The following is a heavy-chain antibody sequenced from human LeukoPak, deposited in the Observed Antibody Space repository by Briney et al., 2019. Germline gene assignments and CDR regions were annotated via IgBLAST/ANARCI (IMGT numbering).Heavy chain of an antibody. CDR2: ISSSGSTI. V-gene: IGHV3-48*03. CDR3: ARDSDILTGYGDIDY. J-gene: IGHJ4*02. D-gene: IGHD3-9*01. Sequence: QPGGSLRLSCAASGLTFSSYEMNWVRQAPGRGEEWVSYISSSGSTIYYADSVKGRFTISRDNAKNTMYLQMNSLRAEDTAVYYCARDSDILTGYGDIDYWGEGTLVTVSS. CDR1: GLTFSSYE.